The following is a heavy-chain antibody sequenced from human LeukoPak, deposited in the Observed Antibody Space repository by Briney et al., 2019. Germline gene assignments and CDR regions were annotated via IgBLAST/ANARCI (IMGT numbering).Heavy chain of an antibody. D-gene: IGHD5-18*01. CDR2: IFYSGST. J-gene: IGHJ4*02. CDR1: DGSMFTYY. V-gene: IGHV4-59*01. CDR3: ATIKRGSIFGYFDF. Sequence: SETLSLTCSVSDGSMFTYYWGSIRHPPRKGLEWVGYIFYSGSTTYNPSLKSRVTVSVDTSKNQFSLRLNSVTAADTAVYYCATIKRGSIFGYFDFWGQGIKVTVSS.